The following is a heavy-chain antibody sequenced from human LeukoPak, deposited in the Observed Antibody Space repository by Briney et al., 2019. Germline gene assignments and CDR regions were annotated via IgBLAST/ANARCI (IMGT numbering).Heavy chain of an antibody. Sequence: GGSLRLSCAASGFTFNSYGMHWVRQAPGQGLEWVAVICSDGSNKYYADSVKGQITITRDNSKNTLYLQMNSLRAEDTAVYYCARDLRQYFGSGSYTDYWGQGTLVTVSS. CDR2: ICSDGSNK. J-gene: IGHJ4*02. CDR3: ARDLRQYFGSGSYTDY. CDR1: GFTFNSYG. D-gene: IGHD3-10*01. V-gene: IGHV3-33*01.